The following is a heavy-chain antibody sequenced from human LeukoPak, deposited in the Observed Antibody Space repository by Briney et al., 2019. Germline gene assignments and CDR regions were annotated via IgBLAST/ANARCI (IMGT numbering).Heavy chain of an antibody. CDR3: AREHDYGDYVSD. J-gene: IGHJ4*02. CDR1: GGSISSYY. Sequence: SQTLSLTRTLSGGSISSYYWSWIRQPPGKGLEWIGYIYYSGSTNYNPSLKSRVTISVDTSKNQFSLKLSSVTAADTAVYYCAREHDYGDYVSDWGQGTLVTVSS. CDR2: IYYSGST. V-gene: IGHV4-59*01. D-gene: IGHD4-17*01.